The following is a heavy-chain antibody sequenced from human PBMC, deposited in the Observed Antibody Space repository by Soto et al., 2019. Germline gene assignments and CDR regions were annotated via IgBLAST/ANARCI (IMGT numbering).Heavy chain of an antibody. Sequence: PGGSLRLSCAASGFTFSSYRMNWVRQAPGKGLEWVSSISSRSTYISYADSVKGRFTISRDNAKDSLYLEMNSLRAEDTAVYYCARYHDSSGYPDYWGQGTLVTVSS. J-gene: IGHJ4*02. CDR2: ISSRSTYI. CDR3: ARYHDSSGYPDY. V-gene: IGHV3-21*01. CDR1: GFTFSSYR. D-gene: IGHD3-22*01.